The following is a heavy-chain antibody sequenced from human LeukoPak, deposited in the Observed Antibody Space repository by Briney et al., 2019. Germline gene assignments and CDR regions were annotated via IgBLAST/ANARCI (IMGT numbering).Heavy chain of an antibody. CDR1: GFTFSSYW. CDR2: INSDGSST. D-gene: IGHD2-2*01. CDR3: ASAPFSSTNY. V-gene: IGHV3-74*01. J-gene: IGHJ4*02. Sequence: GGSLRLSCAASGFTFSSYWMHWVRQAPGKGLVWVPRINSDGSSTNYADSVKGRFTISRDNAKNTLYLQMNSLRAEDTAVYYCASAPFSSTNYWGQGTLVTVSS.